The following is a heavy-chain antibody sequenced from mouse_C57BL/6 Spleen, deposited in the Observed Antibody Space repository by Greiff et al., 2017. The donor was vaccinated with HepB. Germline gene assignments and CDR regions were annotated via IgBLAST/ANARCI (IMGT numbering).Heavy chain of an antibody. D-gene: IGHD1-1*01. V-gene: IGHV5-4*01. CDR1: GFTFSSYA. Sequence: EVHLVESGGGLVKPGGSLKLSCAASGFTFSSYAMSWVRQTPEKRLEWVATISDGGSYTYYPDNVKGRFTISRDNAKNNPYLQMSHLKSEDTAMYYCARDTTVVAAYYFDYWGQGTTLTVSS. CDR2: ISDGGSYT. CDR3: ARDTTVVAAYYFDY. J-gene: IGHJ2*01.